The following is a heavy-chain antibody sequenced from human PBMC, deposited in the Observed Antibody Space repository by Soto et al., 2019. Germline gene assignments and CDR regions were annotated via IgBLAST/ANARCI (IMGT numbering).Heavy chain of an antibody. CDR2: IYSGGRT. Sequence: GGSLRLSCAASGFTVSSNYMSWVRQAPGKGLEWVSVIYSGGRTYYADSVKGRFTISRDNSKNTLYLQMNSLRAEDTAVYYCDPNYDSTAGGAFDFWGQGTMVTV. J-gene: IGHJ3*01. V-gene: IGHV3-53*01. CDR3: DPNYDSTAGGAFDF. CDR1: GFTVSSNY. D-gene: IGHD3-22*01.